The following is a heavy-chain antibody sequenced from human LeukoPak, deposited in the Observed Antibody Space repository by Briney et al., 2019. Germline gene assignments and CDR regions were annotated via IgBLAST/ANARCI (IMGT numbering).Heavy chain of an antibody. J-gene: IGHJ4*02. V-gene: IGHV1-46*01. Sequence: ASVKVSCKASGYTFTSYYMHWVRQAPGQGLEWMGIINPSGGSTSYAQKFQGRVTMTRDTSTCTVYMELSSLRSEDTAVYYCARDYYYDSSGYYSFGDWGQGTLVTVSS. CDR1: GYTFTSYY. D-gene: IGHD3-22*01. CDR3: ARDYYYDSSGYYSFGD. CDR2: INPSGGST.